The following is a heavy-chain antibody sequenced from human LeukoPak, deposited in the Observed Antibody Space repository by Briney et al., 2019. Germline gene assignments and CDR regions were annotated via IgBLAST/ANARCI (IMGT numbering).Heavy chain of an antibody. D-gene: IGHD3-10*01. CDR2: IYTSGST. J-gene: IGHJ5*02. Sequence: SETLSLTCTVSGGSISSGSYYWSWIRQPAGKGLEWIGRIYTSGSTNYNPSLKSRVTISVDTSKNQFSLKLSSVTAADTAVYYCARRTGSEGFDPWGQGTLVTVSS. CDR3: ARRTGSEGFDP. CDR1: GGSISSGSYY. V-gene: IGHV4-61*02.